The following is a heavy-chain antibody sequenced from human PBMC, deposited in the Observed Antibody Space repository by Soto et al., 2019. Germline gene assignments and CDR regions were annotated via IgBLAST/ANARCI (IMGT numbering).Heavy chain of an antibody. CDR1: GFTFSNA. CDR3: TTDHCRSSTSYLNY. V-gene: IGHV3-23*01. CDR2: ISGSGGST. Sequence: GGSLRLSCAASGFTFSNAMSWVRQAPGKGLEWVSAISGSGGSTYYADSVKGRFTISRDNSKNTLYLQMNSVRAEDTAVYYCTTDHCRSSTSYLNYWGQGALVTVSS. D-gene: IGHD2-2*01. J-gene: IGHJ4*02.